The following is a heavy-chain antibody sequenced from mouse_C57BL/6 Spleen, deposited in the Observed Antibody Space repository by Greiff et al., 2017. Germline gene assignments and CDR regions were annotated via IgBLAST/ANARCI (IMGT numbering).Heavy chain of an antibody. Sequence: QVQLQQPGAELVKPGASVKLSCKASGYTFTSYWMQWVKQRPGQGLEWIGEIDPSDSYTNYNQKFKGKATLTVDKSSSTAYMQLSSLTSEDSAVYYCAPLIQDYAMDYWGQGTSVTVSS. J-gene: IGHJ4*01. CDR1: GYTFTSYW. CDR2: IDPSDSYT. CDR3: APLIQDYAMDY. V-gene: IGHV1-50*01. D-gene: IGHD1-1*01.